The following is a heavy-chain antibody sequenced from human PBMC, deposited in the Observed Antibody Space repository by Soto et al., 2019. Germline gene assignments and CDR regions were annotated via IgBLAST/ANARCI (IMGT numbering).Heavy chain of an antibody. V-gene: IGHV4-34*01. CDR3: ASRCSGGSCYRTNWFDP. J-gene: IGHJ5*02. CDR1: GGSFSGYY. CDR2: INHSGST. D-gene: IGHD2-15*01. Sequence: SETLSLTCAVYGGSFSGYYWSWIRQSPGKGLEWIGEINHSGSTNYNPSLKSRVTISVDTSKNQFSLKLSSVTAADTAVYYCASRCSGGSCYRTNWFDPWGQGTLVTVSS.